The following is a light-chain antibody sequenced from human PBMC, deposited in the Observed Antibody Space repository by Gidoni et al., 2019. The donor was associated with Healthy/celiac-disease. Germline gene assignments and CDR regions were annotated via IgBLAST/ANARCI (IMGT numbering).Light chain of an antibody. CDR1: GGSIASNY. J-gene: IGLJ2*01. Sequence: FMLTQPHTVSESPGKTVTISCTRSGGSIASNYVQWYQQRPGSAPTTLIYEVNQRPSRVPDRFSGSIDSSSHSASLTVSGLKTEDEADYYCQSYDSSNVVFGGGTKLTVL. CDR2: EVN. CDR3: QSYDSSNVV. V-gene: IGLV6-57*04.